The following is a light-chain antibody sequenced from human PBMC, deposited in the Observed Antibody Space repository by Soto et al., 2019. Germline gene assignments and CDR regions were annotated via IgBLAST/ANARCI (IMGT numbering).Light chain of an antibody. CDR2: DVT. CDR1: SSDIGVNNY. V-gene: IGLV2-14*03. J-gene: IGLJ2*01. CDR3: SSYTTSSTL. Sequence: QSALTQPASVSGSPGQSITISCTGTSSDIGVNNYVSWYQQQPGKAPKLMIYDVTNRPSGVSNRFSGSKSGNTASLTVSGLQAEDEADYYCSSYTTSSTLFGGGTKLTVL.